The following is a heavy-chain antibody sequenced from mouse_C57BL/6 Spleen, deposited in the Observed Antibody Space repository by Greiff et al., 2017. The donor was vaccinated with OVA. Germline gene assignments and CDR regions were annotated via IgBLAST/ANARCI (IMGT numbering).Heavy chain of an antibody. CDR3: ARGPDVYFDY. CDR2: ISSGSSTI. V-gene: IGHV5-17*01. J-gene: IGHJ2*01. Sequence: DVKLVESGGGLVKPGGSLKLSCAASGFTFSDYGMHWVRQAPEKGLEWVAYISSGSSTIYYADTVKGRFTISRDNAKNTLFLQMTSLRSEDTAMYYCARGPDVYFDYWGQGTTLTVSS. CDR1: GFTFSDYG.